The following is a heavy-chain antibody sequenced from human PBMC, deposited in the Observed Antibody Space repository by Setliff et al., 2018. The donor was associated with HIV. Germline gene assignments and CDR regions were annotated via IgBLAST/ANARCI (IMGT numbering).Heavy chain of an antibody. CDR2: ISSSSTFI. CDR3: VRDYGSGTNFFYSMDV. J-gene: IGHJ6*03. V-gene: IGHV3-21*01. CDR1: GFTFGSYS. D-gene: IGHD3-10*01. Sequence: LRLSCAASGFTFGSYSMNWVRQAPGKGLEWTSSISSSSTFIHYANSVSGRFTISRDSAKNSLYLQMNSLRAEDTAVYYCVRDYGSGTNFFYSMDVWGKGTTGTSP.